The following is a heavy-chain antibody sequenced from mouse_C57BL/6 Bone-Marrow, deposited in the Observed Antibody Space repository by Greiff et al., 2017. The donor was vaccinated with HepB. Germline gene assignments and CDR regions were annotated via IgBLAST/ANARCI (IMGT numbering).Heavy chain of an antibody. V-gene: IGHV10-1*01. CDR1: GFSFNTYA. CDR2: IRSKSNNYAT. D-gene: IGHD2-3*01. CDR3: VRPIYDGYHYAMDY. Sequence: EVKVVESGGGLVQPKGSLKLSCAASGFSFNTYAMNWVRQAPGKGLEWVARIRSKSNNYATYYADSVKDRFTISRDDSESMLYLQMNNLKTEDTAMYYCVRPIYDGYHYAMDYWGQGTSVTVSS. J-gene: IGHJ4*01.